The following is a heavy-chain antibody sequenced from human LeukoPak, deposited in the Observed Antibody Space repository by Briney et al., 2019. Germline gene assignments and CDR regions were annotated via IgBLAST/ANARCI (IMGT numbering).Heavy chain of an antibody. CDR3: ARAIAAAEDY. CDR2: ISGSSSTI. J-gene: IGHJ4*02. CDR1: GFTFSTYS. Sequence: QPGGSLRLSCAASGFTFSTYSMNWVRQAPGKGLEWVSYISGSSSTIYYADSVKGRFTISRDNDKNSLYLQMNSLTAEDTAVYYCARAIAAAEDYWGQGTLVTVSS. D-gene: IGHD6-13*01. V-gene: IGHV3-48*01.